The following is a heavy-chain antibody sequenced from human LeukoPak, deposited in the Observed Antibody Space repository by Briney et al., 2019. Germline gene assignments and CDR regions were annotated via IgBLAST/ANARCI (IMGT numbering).Heavy chain of an antibody. J-gene: IGHJ4*02. V-gene: IGHV1-18*01. CDR2: ISAYNGDT. D-gene: IGHD3-22*01. Sequence: ASVKVSCKASGYTFSNYNITWVRQDPGQGLEWLGWISAYNGDTNYAQKLQGRVTMTTDTSTGTAYMELRSLRSDDTAVYYCARHYYDSGGYNSAFDYWGQGTLVTASS. CDR1: GYTFSNYN. CDR3: ARHYYDSGGYNSAFDY.